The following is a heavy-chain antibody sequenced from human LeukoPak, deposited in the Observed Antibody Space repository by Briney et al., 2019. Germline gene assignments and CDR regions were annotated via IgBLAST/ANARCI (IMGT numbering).Heavy chain of an antibody. Sequence: ASVKVSCKASGGTFSSYAISWVRQAPGQGLEGMGGIIPIFGTANYAQKFQGRVSITADESTSTAYMQLSSMRSEDTAVDYCARNLGVLYYDFWSGYYDYWGQGTLVTVSS. CDR1: GGTFSSYA. J-gene: IGHJ4*02. V-gene: IGHV1-69*13. CDR3: ARNLGVLYYDFWSGYYDY. CDR2: IIPIFGTA. D-gene: IGHD3-3*01.